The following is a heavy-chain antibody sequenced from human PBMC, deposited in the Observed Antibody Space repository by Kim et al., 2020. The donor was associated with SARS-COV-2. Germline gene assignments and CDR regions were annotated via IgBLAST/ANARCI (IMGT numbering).Heavy chain of an antibody. D-gene: IGHD1-26*01. CDR3: ARVSGVGVQPGAFDI. CDR2: VSYDGNSK. Sequence: GGSLRLSCAASGFTFSNYAMHWVRQAPGKGLEWVAVVSYDGNSKYYIDSVKGRFTISRDNSKNTLYLQMNSLRVEDTAVYYCARVSGVGVQPGAFDIWGQGTMVTVSS. J-gene: IGHJ3*02. V-gene: IGHV3-30*04. CDR1: GFTFSNYA.